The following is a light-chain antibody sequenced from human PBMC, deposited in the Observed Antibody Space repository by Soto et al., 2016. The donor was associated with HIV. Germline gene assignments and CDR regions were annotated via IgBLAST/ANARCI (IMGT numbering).Light chain of an antibody. CDR2: QAS. CDR3: QQSYNTPRT. Sequence: DIQMTQSPSTLSASIGDRVNITCRASQSISNFLAWYQQTPGKAPKLLIYQASILESGVPSRFSGSGSGSQFTLIISSLQPEDFATYYCQQSYNTPRTFGQGTMVEIK. V-gene: IGKV1-5*03. CDR1: QSISNF. J-gene: IGKJ1*01.